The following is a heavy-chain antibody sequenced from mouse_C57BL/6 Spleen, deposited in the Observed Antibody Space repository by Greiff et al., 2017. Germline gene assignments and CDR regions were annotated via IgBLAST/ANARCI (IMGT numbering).Heavy chain of an antibody. V-gene: IGHV1-82*01. Sequence: QVQLQQSGPELVKPGASVKISCKASGYAFSSSWMNWVKQRPGKGLEWIGRIYPGDGDTNYNGKFKGKATLTADKSSSTAYMQLSSLTSEDSGVYFCAREQLRLRYFDYWGQGTTLTVSS. J-gene: IGHJ2*01. CDR1: GYAFSSSW. D-gene: IGHD3-2*02. CDR2: IYPGDGDT. CDR3: AREQLRLRYFDY.